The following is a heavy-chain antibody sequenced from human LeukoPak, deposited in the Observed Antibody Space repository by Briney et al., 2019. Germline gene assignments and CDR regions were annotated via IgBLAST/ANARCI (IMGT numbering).Heavy chain of an antibody. V-gene: IGHV3-23*01. D-gene: IGHD4-17*01. CDR1: GFTFSSYA. Sequence: GGSLRLSCAASGFTFSSYAMSWVRQAPGKGLEWVSAISGSESSTYYADSVKGRFTISRDNSKNTLYLQMNSLRAEDTAVYYCARGRTTVTTADAFDIWGQGTMVTVSS. J-gene: IGHJ3*02. CDR2: ISGSESST. CDR3: ARGRTTVTTADAFDI.